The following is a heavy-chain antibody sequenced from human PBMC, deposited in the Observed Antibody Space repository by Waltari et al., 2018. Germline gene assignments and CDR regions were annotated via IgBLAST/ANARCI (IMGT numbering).Heavy chain of an antibody. CDR2: INYSVST. CDR3: VREWSSSSSWFDP. Sequence: QVQLQESGPGLVKSSETLSLTCTVSGGSIGRNTFYWAWIRQPPGKRMEWMASINYSVSTYYMPSLKSRVTISVDTSRNQLSLRLTSVTAADTAVYFCVREWSSSSSWFDPWGQGTLVTVSS. V-gene: IGHV4-39*07. D-gene: IGHD6-6*01. J-gene: IGHJ5*02. CDR1: GGSIGRNTFY.